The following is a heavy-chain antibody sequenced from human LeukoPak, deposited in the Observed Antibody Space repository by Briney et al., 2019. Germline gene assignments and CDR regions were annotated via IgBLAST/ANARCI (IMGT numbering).Heavy chain of an antibody. D-gene: IGHD2-2*01. V-gene: IGHV4-39*01. Sequence: PSETLSLTCTVSGGSISSGSYYWGWIRQPPGKGLEWIGSIYYSGSTYYNPSLKSRVTISVDTSKNQFSLKLSSVTAADTAVYYCARPHLLLGSTGGFDPWGQGTLVTVSS. J-gene: IGHJ5*02. CDR1: GGSISSGSYY. CDR3: ARPHLLLGSTGGFDP. CDR2: IYYSGST.